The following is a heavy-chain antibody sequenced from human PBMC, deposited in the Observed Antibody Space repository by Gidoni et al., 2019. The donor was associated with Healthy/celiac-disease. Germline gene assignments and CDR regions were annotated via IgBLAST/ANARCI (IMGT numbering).Heavy chain of an antibody. Sequence: VQLPQWGAGLLKPSEPVSLTCAVYGGSSSSCYWHWIRQPPGKGLEWIGEINHSGSTNYNPSLKSRVTISVDTSKNQFSLKLSSVTAADTAVYYCARGPKSTPMRSGSYYPRRYYYGMDVWGQGTTVTVSS. CDR3: ARGPKSTPMRSGSYYPRRYYYGMDV. J-gene: IGHJ6*02. CDR1: GGSSSSCY. V-gene: IGHV4-34*01. D-gene: IGHD3-10*01. CDR2: INHSGST.